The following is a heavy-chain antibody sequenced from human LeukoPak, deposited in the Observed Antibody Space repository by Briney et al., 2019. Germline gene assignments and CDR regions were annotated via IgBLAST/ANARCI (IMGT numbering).Heavy chain of an antibody. D-gene: IGHD6-19*01. CDR3: ARTGPLSSGWNYYYYMDV. Sequence: SETLSLTCTVSGGSISSSSYYWSWIRQPPGKGLEWIGEINHSGSTNYNPSLKSRVTISVDTSKNQFSLKLSSVTAADTAVYYCARTGPLSSGWNYYYYMDVWGKGTTVTVSS. V-gene: IGHV4-39*07. CDR1: GGSISSSSYY. J-gene: IGHJ6*03. CDR2: INHSGST.